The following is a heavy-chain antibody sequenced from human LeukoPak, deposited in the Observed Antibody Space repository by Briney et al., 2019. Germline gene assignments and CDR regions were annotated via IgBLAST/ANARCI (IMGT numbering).Heavy chain of an antibody. CDR2: ISAYNGNT. D-gene: IGHD3-9*01. V-gene: IGHV1-18*01. J-gene: IGHJ4*02. CDR1: GYTFTSYG. CDR3: ARDPYYDILTGYWVDY. Sequence: ASVKDSCKASGYTFTSYGISWARQAPGQGLEWMGWISAYNGNTNYAQKLQGRVTMTTDTSTSTAYMELRSLRSDDTAVYYCARDPYYDILTGYWVDYWGQGTLVTVSS.